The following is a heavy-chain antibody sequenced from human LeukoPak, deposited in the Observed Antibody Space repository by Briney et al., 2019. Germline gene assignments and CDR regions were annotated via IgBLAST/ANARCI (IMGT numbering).Heavy chain of an antibody. J-gene: IGHJ4*02. CDR3: ARGWGSYRSRLDS. CDR1: GGSISSYY. V-gene: IGHV4-4*08. CDR2: IFASGTT. D-gene: IGHD3-16*02. Sequence: SETLSLTCILSGGSISSYYWNWVRQTPGRGLEWIGYIFASGTTDYNPSLKSRATISLDMSRNEFSLTLTSMTAADTGVYYCARGWGSYRSRLDSWGQGILVAVS.